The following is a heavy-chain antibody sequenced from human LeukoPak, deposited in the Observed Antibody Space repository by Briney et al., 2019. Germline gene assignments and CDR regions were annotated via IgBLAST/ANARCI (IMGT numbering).Heavy chain of an antibody. D-gene: IGHD3-16*01. Sequence: PGGSLRLSCAASGFTVSSNYMSWVRQAPGKGLEWVSAISGSGGSTYYADSVKGRFTISRDNSKNTLYLQMNSLRAEDTAVYYCAKDGGSRPDFDYWGQGTLVTVSS. CDR2: ISGSGGST. J-gene: IGHJ4*02. CDR3: AKDGGSRPDFDY. CDR1: GFTVSSNY. V-gene: IGHV3-23*01.